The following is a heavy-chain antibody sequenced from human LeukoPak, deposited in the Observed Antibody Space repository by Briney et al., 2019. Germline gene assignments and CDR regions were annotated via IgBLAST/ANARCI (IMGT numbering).Heavy chain of an antibody. CDR1: GFTFSSYG. Sequence: GGSLRPSCAASGFTFSSYGMHWVRQAPGKGLEWVSHINSDTNITPYTASVSGRFSISRDNTKNSLYLHVNSLRDEDTAVYYCVRDHDWSFDLWGQGALVTVSS. V-gene: IGHV3-48*02. CDR3: VRDHDWSFDL. D-gene: IGHD1-1*01. CDR2: INSDTNIT. J-gene: IGHJ4*02.